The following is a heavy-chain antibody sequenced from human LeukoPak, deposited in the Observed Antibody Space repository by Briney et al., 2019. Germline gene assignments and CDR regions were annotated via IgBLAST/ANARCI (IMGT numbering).Heavy chain of an antibody. V-gene: IGHV1-69*05. D-gene: IGHD4-17*01. J-gene: IGHJ5*02. CDR3: ARGYGDYEERFDP. CDR1: GGTFNNSA. CDR2: IIPIFGTA. Sequence: GASVKVSCKTSGGTFNNSAISWVRQAPGQGLEWMGRIIPIFGTANYAQKFQGRVTNTTDESASTAYMELSSLRSEDTAVYYCARGYGDYEERFDPWGQGTLVTVSS.